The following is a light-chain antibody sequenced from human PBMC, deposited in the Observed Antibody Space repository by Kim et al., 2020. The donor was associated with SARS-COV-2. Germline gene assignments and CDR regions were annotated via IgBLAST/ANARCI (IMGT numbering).Light chain of an antibody. Sequence: DIQMTQSPSSLSASVGDRVTITCRASQDITVYLNWYHQKPGRAPKLLVYAASSLQSGVPSRFSGSGSGTHFTLTINSLQPEDFATYDCQQAHSKPPTFGGGTKGDSK. CDR3: QQAHSKPPT. CDR1: QDITVY. V-gene: IGKV1-39*01. J-gene: IGKJ4*01. CDR2: AAS.